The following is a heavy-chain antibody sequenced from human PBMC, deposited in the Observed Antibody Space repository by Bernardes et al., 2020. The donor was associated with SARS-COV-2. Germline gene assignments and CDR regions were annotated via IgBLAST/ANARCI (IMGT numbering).Heavy chain of an antibody. CDR2: ISSSSSTI. V-gene: IGHV3-48*02. J-gene: IGHJ6*02. D-gene: IGHD2-2*03. CDR3: ARDGLGIVVVPTRPPTYYYGMDV. Sequence: GGSLRLSCAASGFTFSSYSMNWVRQAPGKGLEWVSYISSSSSTIYYADSVKGRFTISRDNAKNSLYLQMNSLRDEDTAVYYCARDGLGIVVVPTRPPTYYYGMDVWGQGTTVTVSS. CDR1: GFTFSSYS.